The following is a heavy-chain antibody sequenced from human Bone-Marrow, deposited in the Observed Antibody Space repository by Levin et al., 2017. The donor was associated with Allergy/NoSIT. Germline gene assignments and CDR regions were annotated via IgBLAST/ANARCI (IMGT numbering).Heavy chain of an antibody. Sequence: ASVKVSCKSSGYTFTKYYIHWVRQAPGQGPEWVGVIDPSSGDTSYAQKFQGRVTMTSDTSSSTVHMDLTSLTSEDTAVYYCARDYSNNYYSSYCYYGMDVWSQGNTVTVSS. J-gene: IGHJ6*02. V-gene: IGHV1-46*01. CDR1: GYTFTKYY. CDR3: ARDYSNNYYSSYCYYGMDV. CDR2: IDPSSGDT. D-gene: IGHD1-26*01.